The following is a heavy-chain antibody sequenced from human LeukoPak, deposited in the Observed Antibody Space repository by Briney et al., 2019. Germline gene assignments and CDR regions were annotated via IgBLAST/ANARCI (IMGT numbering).Heavy chain of an antibody. CDR2: IRYDGSNK. D-gene: IGHD6-19*01. CDR3: AKDGLIAVAGLLDY. Sequence: GGSLRLSCAASGFTFSSYGMHWVRQAPGKGLEWVAFIRYDGSNKYYADSVKGRFTISRDNSKNTLYPQMNSLRAEDTAVYYCAKDGLIAVAGLLDYWGQGTLVTVSS. CDR1: GFTFSSYG. J-gene: IGHJ4*02. V-gene: IGHV3-30*02.